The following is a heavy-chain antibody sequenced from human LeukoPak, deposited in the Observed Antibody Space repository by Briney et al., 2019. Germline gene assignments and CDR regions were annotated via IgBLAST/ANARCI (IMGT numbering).Heavy chain of an antibody. V-gene: IGHV4-39*07. J-gene: IGHJ4*02. D-gene: IGHD5-18*01. CDR2: IYYSGST. Sequence: SETLSLTCTVSGGSISGSSYYWGWIRQPPGKGLEWIGSIYYSGSTNYNPSLKSRVTISVDTSKNQFSLKLSSVTAADTAVYHCAREAMYSYGNNFDYWGQGTLVTVSS. CDR1: GGSISGSSYY. CDR3: AREAMYSYGNNFDY.